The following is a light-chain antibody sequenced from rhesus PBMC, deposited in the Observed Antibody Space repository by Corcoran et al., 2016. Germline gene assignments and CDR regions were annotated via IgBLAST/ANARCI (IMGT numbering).Light chain of an antibody. CDR3: QPYIRGPLT. CDR1: QRVMNW. Sequence: DIQMTQSPSSLSASVGDTVTISCRASQRVMNWLAWYQQKPGKAPKLLIYRASQLQSGVPSRFSGGGSGTDFTLTSSSLQSEDFATYFWQPYIRGPLTFGGGTKVDLK. V-gene: IGKV1-22*01. CDR2: RAS. J-gene: IGKJ4*01.